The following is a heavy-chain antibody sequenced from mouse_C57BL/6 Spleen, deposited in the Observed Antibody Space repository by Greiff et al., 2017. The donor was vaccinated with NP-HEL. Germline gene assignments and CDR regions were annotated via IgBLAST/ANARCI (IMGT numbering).Heavy chain of an antibody. Sequence: VQLQQPGAELVKPGASVKLSCKASGYTFTSYWMQWVKQRPGQGLEWIGEIDPSDSYTNYNQKFKGKATLTVDTSSSTAYMQLSSLTSEDSAVYYCARRTAQVPFAYWGQGTLVTVSA. CDR1: GYTFTSYW. J-gene: IGHJ3*01. CDR3: ARRTAQVPFAY. V-gene: IGHV1-50*01. D-gene: IGHD3-2*02. CDR2: IDPSDSYT.